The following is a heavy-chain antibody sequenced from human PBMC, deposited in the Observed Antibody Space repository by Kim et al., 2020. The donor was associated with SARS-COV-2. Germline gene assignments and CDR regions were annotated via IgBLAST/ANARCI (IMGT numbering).Heavy chain of an antibody. Sequence: QKLQGRVTMTTDTSTSTAYMELRSLRSDDTAVYYCAYVDYYDSSGYYFDYWGQGTLVTVSS. D-gene: IGHD3-22*01. CDR3: AYVDYYDSSGYYFDY. J-gene: IGHJ4*02. V-gene: IGHV1-18*01.